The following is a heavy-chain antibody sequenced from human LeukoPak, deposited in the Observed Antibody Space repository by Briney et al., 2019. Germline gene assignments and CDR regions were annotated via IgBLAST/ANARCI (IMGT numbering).Heavy chain of an antibody. CDR3: ARVKGPAWFDP. CDR1: GGSISSGSYY. V-gene: IGHV4-61*02. J-gene: IGHJ5*02. CDR2: IYTSGST. Sequence: PSETLSLTCTVSGGSISSGSYYWSWIRQPAGKGLEWIGRIYTSGSTNYNPSHKSRVTISVDTSKNQFSLKLSSVTAADTAVYYCARVKGPAWFDPWGQGTLVTVSS.